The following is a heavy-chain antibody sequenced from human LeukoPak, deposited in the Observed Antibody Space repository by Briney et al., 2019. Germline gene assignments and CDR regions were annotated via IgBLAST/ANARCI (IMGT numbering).Heavy chain of an antibody. J-gene: IGHJ4*02. CDR3: AKGDRYGDYYFDY. Sequence: SGGSLRLSCAASGFTFSNYAMSWVRQAPGKGLEWVSAISGSGGSTYYADSVKGRFTISRDNSKNTLYLQMNSLRAEDTAVYYCAKGDRYGDYYFDYWGQGTLVTVSS. CDR1: GFTFSNYA. CDR2: ISGSGGST. V-gene: IGHV3-23*01. D-gene: IGHD4-17*01.